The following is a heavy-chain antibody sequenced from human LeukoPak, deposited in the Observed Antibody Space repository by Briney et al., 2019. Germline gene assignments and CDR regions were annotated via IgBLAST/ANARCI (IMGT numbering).Heavy chain of an antibody. Sequence: PGGSLRLSCAASGFTFSSYSMNWVRQAPGKGLEWVSSISSSSSYIYYADSVKGRFTISRDNAKNSLYLQMNSLRAEDTAVYYCARVLRSSSKLLGYGMDVWGQGTTVTVSS. V-gene: IGHV3-21*01. CDR3: ARVLRSSSKLLGYGMDV. CDR2: ISSSSSYI. CDR1: GFTFSSYS. D-gene: IGHD6-13*01. J-gene: IGHJ6*02.